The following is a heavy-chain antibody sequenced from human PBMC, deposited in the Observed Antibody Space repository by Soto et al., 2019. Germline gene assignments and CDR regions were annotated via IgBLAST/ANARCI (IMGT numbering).Heavy chain of an antibody. V-gene: IGHV3-53*01. J-gene: IGHJ4*02. Sequence: GGSLRLSCAASGFTVSSNYMSWVRQTPGKGLEWVSVMYSGGRTDYADSVKGRFTFSRDNSKNTLYLQMNSLRGEDTAVYYCATYSSGWYYDHWGQGTLVTVSS. CDR1: GFTVSSNY. CDR3: ATYSSGWYYDH. CDR2: MYSGGRT. D-gene: IGHD6-19*01.